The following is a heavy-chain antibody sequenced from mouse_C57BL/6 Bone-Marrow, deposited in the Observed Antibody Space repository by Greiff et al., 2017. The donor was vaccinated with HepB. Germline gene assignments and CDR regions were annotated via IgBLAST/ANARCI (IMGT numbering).Heavy chain of an antibody. J-gene: IGHJ4*01. Sequence: VKLQESGPGLVQPSQSLSISCTVSGFSLTSYGVHWVRQSPGKGLEWLGVIWRGGSTDYNAAFMSRLSITKDNSKSQVFFKMNSLQADDTAIYYCAIRGTGTDAMDYWGQGTSVTVSS. CDR1: GFSLTSYG. CDR3: AIRGTGTDAMDY. D-gene: IGHD4-1*01. V-gene: IGHV2-5*01. CDR2: IWRGGST.